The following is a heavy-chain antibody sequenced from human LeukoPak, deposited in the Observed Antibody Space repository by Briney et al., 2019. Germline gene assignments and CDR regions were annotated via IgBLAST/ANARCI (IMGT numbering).Heavy chain of an antibody. J-gene: IGHJ4*02. Sequence: TGGSLRLSCAASGFTFSSYEMNWVRQAPGKGLEWVSAISGSGGSTYYADSVKGRFTISRDNSKNTLYLQMNSLRAEDTAVYYCAKSSYGLYNDYWGQGTLVTVSS. CDR3: AKSSYGLYNDY. CDR1: GFTFSSYE. D-gene: IGHD5-18*01. CDR2: ISGSGGST. V-gene: IGHV3-23*01.